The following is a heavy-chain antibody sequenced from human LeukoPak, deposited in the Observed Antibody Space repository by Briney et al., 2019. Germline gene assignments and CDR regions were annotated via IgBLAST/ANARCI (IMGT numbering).Heavy chain of an antibody. J-gene: IGHJ3*02. V-gene: IGHV1-8*01. CDR1: GYTFTSYD. D-gene: IGHD3-9*01. Sequence: APVKVSCKASGYTFTSYDINWVRQATGQGLEWMGWMNPNSGNTGYAQKFQGRVTITRNTSISTAYMELSSLRSEDTAVYYCARLSVRYFDWLLGGDAFDIWGQGTMVTVSS. CDR3: ARLSVRYFDWLLGGDAFDI. CDR2: MNPNSGNT.